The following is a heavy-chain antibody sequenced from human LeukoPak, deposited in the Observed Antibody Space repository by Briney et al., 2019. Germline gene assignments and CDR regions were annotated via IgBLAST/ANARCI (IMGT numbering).Heavy chain of an antibody. V-gene: IGHV3-23*01. J-gene: IGHJ4*02. CDR3: AKDYDTLTGYYSLIDY. D-gene: IGHD3-9*01. CDR2: ISGSGGST. Sequence: GGSLRLSCAASGFTFSSYAMSWVRQAPGKGLEWVSVISGSGGSTSYADSVKGRFTVSRDNSKNMLYLQMHSLRAEDTALYYCAKDYDTLTGYYSLIDYWGQGTLVTVSS. CDR1: GFTFSSYA.